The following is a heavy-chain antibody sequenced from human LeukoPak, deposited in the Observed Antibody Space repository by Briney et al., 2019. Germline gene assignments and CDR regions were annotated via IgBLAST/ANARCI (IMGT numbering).Heavy chain of an antibody. D-gene: IGHD3-22*01. CDR2: ISSSGSTI. J-gene: IGHJ4*02. V-gene: IGHV3-48*03. Sequence: PGGSLRLSCAASGFTFSSYEMNWVRQAPGKGLEWVSYISSSGSTIYYADSVKGRFTISRDNSKNTLYLQMNSLRAEDTAVYYCARGGPYDSSGYQDYWGQGTLVTVSS. CDR3: ARGGPYDSSGYQDY. CDR1: GFTFSSYE.